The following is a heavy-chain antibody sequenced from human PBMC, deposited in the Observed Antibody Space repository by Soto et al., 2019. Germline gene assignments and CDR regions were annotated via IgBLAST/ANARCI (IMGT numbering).Heavy chain of an antibody. J-gene: IGHJ4*02. CDR1: GGSISSGGYY. D-gene: IGHD2-15*01. Sequence: QVPLQGSGPGLVKPSQTLSLTCTVSGGSISSGGYYWSWIRQHPGKGLEWIGYIYHSGNTYYTPSLESRVTISVDTSKNQFSLKLSSLTAADTAVYYCARGIYCTGGTCGYFFDYWGQGTLVTVSS. CDR2: IYHSGNT. CDR3: ARGIYCTGGTCGYFFDY. V-gene: IGHV4-31*03.